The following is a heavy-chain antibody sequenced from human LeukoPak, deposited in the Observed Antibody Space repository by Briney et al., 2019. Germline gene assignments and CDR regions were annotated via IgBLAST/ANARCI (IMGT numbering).Heavy chain of an antibody. Sequence: GGSLRLSCVASGFTFSSYEMNWLRQSPGKGLEGVSYISGSGTTMYYADSVKGRFTISRDNAKNSLCLQMNSLRAEDTAIYYCTRSVQWLPYWGQGTLVTVSS. CDR2: ISGSGTTM. CDR3: TRSVQWLPY. V-gene: IGHV3-48*03. CDR1: GFTFSSYE. D-gene: IGHD6-19*01. J-gene: IGHJ4*02.